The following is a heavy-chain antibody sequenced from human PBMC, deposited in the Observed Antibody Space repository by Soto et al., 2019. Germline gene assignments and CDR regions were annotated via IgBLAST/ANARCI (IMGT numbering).Heavy chain of an antibody. CDR2: ISAYNGNT. V-gene: IGHV1-18*01. CDR1: GYTFTSYG. D-gene: IGHD3-9*01. Sequence: ASVKVSCKASGYTFTSYGISWVRQAPGQGLEWMGWISAYNGNTNYAQKLQGRVTMTTDTSTSTADMELRSLRSDDTAVYYCARSRGQYDILTQVGYWGQGTLVTVSS. J-gene: IGHJ4*02. CDR3: ARSRGQYDILTQVGY.